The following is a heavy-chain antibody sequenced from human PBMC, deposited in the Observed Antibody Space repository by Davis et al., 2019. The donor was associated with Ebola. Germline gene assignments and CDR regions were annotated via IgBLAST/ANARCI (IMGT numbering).Heavy chain of an antibody. Sequence: GESLKISCKGPGYTLRSYWIGWVRQPPGKGLEWMGTIYPGDPYTRYSSSFQGQVTISADNSISTAYLQWSSLKASDTAMYYCARGGSYYFSSPYFDLWGRGTLVTVSS. V-gene: IGHV5-51*01. D-gene: IGHD1-26*01. CDR3: ARGGSYYFSSPYFDL. CDR1: GYTLRSYW. J-gene: IGHJ2*01. CDR2: IYPGDPYT.